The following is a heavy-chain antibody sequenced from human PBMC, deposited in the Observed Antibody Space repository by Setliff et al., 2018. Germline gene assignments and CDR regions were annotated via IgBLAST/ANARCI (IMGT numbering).Heavy chain of an antibody. CDR1: GFTFSNYW. CDR2: IDGEGNNI. V-gene: IGHV3-74*01. D-gene: IGHD3-22*01. CDR3: VTGMGTHYYDPSAQGPFAI. J-gene: IGHJ3*02. Sequence: GGSLRLSCVTSGFTFSNYWMHWVRQPQGKGLLWVSRIDGEGNNINYADSVKGRFTISRDNARNTVYLQMNGLRAEDTAVYYCVTGMGTHYYDPSAQGPFAIWGQGTMVTVSS.